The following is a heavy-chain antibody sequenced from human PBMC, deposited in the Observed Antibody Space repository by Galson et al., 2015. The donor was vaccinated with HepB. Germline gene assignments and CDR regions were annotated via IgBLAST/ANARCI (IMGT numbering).Heavy chain of an antibody. D-gene: IGHD3-3*01. CDR1: GFTVSSNY. Sequence: SLRLSCAASGFTVSSNYMSWVRQAPGKGLEWVSVIYSGGSTYYADSVKGRFTISRDNSKNTLYLQMNSLRAEDTAVYYCARAEITIFGVVKGFDYWGQGTLVTVSS. CDR2: IYSGGST. V-gene: IGHV3-53*01. J-gene: IGHJ4*02. CDR3: ARAEITIFGVVKGFDY.